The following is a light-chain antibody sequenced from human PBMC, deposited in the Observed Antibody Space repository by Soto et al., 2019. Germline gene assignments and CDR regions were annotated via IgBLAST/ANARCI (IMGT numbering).Light chain of an antibody. CDR1: QSVSSN. CDR3: QQYNNWPPRYT. Sequence: EIVMTQSPATLSVSPGERATLSCRASQSVSSNLAWYQLKPGQAPRLLIYDASTRATGIPARFSGSGSGTEFTLTISSLQSEDFAVYYCQQYNNWPPRYTFGQGTKLEIK. V-gene: IGKV3-15*01. J-gene: IGKJ2*01. CDR2: DAS.